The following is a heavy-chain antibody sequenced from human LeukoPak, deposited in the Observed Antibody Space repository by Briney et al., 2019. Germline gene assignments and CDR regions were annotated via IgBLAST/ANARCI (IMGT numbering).Heavy chain of an antibody. CDR1: GFTFSNYI. D-gene: IGHD3-3*01. Sequence: GGSLRLSCAASGFTFSNYIMNWVRQAPGKGLEWVSSISSSSSYIYYADSVKGRFTISRDHAKNSLYLQMNSLRAEDTAVYYCATERYGFSSGASHAFDICGQPTMLTLSS. CDR3: ATERYGFSSGASHAFDI. J-gene: IGHJ3*02. CDR2: ISSSSSYI. V-gene: IGHV3-21*01.